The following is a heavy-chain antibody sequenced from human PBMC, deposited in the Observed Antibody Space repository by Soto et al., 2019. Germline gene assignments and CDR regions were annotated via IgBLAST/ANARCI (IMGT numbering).Heavy chain of an antibody. V-gene: IGHV3-48*02. CDR2: ISSSSTI. D-gene: IGHD5-18*01. CDR1: GFTFSSYS. J-gene: IGHJ4*02. Sequence: GGSLRLSCAASGFTFSSYSMNWVRQAPGKGLEWVSYISSSSTIYYADSVKGRFTISRDNAKNSLYLQMNSLRDEDTAVYYCARWSYGPVTPDYWGQGTLVTVSS. CDR3: ARWSYGPVTPDY.